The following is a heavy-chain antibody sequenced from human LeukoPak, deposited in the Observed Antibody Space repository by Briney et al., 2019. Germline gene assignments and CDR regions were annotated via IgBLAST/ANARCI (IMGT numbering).Heavy chain of an antibody. V-gene: IGHV3-48*02. J-gene: IGHJ4*02. CDR3: ARDRGYFYDQLDY. Sequence: GGSLRLSCVVSGYPFSSYSMNWIRQAPGKGQEWVSYISVSGGVRSYADSVKGRFTISRDDARNSLYLQMNSLKDEDTAVYYCARDRGYFYDQLDYWGQGTLVTVSS. CDR1: GYPFSSYS. CDR2: ISVSGGVR. D-gene: IGHD2/OR15-2a*01.